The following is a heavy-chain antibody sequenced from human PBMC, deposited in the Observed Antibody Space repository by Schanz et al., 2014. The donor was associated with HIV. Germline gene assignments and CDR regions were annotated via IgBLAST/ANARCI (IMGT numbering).Heavy chain of an antibody. J-gene: IGHJ3*02. CDR3: AKVSPLRPLASDGRGPLDI. D-gene: IGHD1-26*01. Sequence: QVQLVESGGGVVQPGRSLRLSCTASGFTFSSSGMHWVRQAPGKGLEWVAVISYDGSNKYYADSVKGRFTISRDNSKNTLFLQMSSLRVEDTALYFCAKVSPLRPLASDGRGPLDIWGQGTMVIVSS. CDR1: GFTFSSSG. CDR2: ISYDGSNK. V-gene: IGHV3-33*05.